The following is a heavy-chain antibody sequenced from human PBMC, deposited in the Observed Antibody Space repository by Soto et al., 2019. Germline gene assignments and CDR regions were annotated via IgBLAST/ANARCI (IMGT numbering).Heavy chain of an antibody. V-gene: IGHV4-59*08. J-gene: IGHJ3*02. Sequence: PSETLSLTCTVFGGSISSYYWSWIRQPPGKGLEWIGYIYYSGSTNYNPSLKSRVTISVDTSKNQFSLKLSSVTAADTAVYYCARLGEAFDIWGQGTMVTVSS. CDR3: ARLGEAFDI. CDR2: IYYSGST. CDR1: GGSISSYY.